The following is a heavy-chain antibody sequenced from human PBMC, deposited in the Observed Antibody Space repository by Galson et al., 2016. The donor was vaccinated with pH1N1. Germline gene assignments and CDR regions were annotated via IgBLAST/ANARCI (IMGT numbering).Heavy chain of an antibody. V-gene: IGHV2-70*13. CDR1: GFSLSTSGMC. Sequence: PALVKPTQTLTLTCTFSGFSLSTSGMCVSWIRQPPGKALEWLALIDWDDDKDYSTSLKTRLTISKDTSKNQVVLTMTNMDPVDTATYFCARWFGESLSGRDTGVFDIWGQGTMVTVSS. D-gene: IGHD3-10*01. J-gene: IGHJ3*02. CDR3: ARWFGESLSGRDTGVFDI. CDR2: IDWDDDK.